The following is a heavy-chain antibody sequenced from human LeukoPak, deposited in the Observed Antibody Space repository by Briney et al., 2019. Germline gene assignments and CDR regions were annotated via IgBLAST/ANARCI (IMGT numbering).Heavy chain of an antibody. V-gene: IGHV3-21*01. D-gene: IGHD2-2*01. CDR2: ITSAGGYT. CDR3: ATSGGFVLPNAITGNWYMDV. Sequence: PGGSLRLSCGASGFTFSDYSMNWIRHAPGKGLAWVASITSAGGYTYYADSVKGRFTISRDNAQNSLFLQMNSLRAEDTAVYFCATSGGFVLPNAITGNWYMDVWGRGTSVTVSS. CDR1: GFTFSDYS. J-gene: IGHJ6*03.